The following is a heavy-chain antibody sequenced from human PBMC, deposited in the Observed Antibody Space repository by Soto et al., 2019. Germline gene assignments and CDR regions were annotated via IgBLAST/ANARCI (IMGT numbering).Heavy chain of an antibody. CDR1: GGTFSSYT. J-gene: IGHJ4*02. V-gene: IGHV1-69*08. CDR2: IIPILGIA. CDR3: ARDNKVYYGSGSSPADY. Sequence: QVQLVQSGAEVKKPGSSVKVSCKASGGTFSSYTISWVRQAPGQGLEWMGRIIPILGIANYAQKFQGRVTITAXXSXSXXYMELSSLRSEDTAVYYCARDNKVYYGSGSSPADYWGQGTLVTVSS. D-gene: IGHD3-10*01.